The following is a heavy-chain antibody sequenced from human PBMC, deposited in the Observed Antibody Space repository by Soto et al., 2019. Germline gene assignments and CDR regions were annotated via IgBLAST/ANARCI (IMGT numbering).Heavy chain of an antibody. CDR3: AKDRLGYNRNYGDSLHYGRLGFDY. Sequence: GGSLRLSCAASGFIFSSFAMSWVRQAPGEGLEWVSSISATGNTYYPDSVKGRLTISRDNSKSTVYVQRSRRRAEYTDVYYCAKDRLGYNRNYGDSLHYGRLGFDYWGQGSLVTVSS. V-gene: IGHV3-23*01. CDR1: GFIFSSFA. CDR2: ISATGNT. J-gene: IGHJ4*02. D-gene: IGHD1-7*01.